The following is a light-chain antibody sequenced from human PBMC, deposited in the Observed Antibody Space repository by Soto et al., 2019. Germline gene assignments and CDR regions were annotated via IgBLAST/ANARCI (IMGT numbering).Light chain of an antibody. V-gene: IGKV1-33*01. J-gene: IGKJ4*01. CDR2: DAS. CDR1: PDISDY. CDR3: QQYDSVHPT. Sequence: DIQMTQSPSSLSASVGDRVTVTCQASPDISDYFNWYQHKPGKSPKLLIYDASRLETGVPSRFSGSGSGTDCTFTISSLQPEDIATYYLQQYDSVHPTFGGGTKVEIK.